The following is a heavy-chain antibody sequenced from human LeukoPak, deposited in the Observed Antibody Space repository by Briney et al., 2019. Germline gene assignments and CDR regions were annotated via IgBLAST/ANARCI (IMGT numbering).Heavy chain of an antibody. CDR3: ARDVVVPATANYYHYYYYMDV. V-gene: IGHV4-4*07. CDR1: GGSISSYY. D-gene: IGHD2-2*01. J-gene: IGHJ6*03. Sequence: SETLSLTCTVSGGSISSYYWSWIRQPAGKGLEWIGRIYSSGSTNYNPSLKSRVTMSVDTSKNQFSLKLSSVAAADTAVYYCARDVVVPATANYYHYYYYMDVWGKGTAVTVSS. CDR2: IYSSGST.